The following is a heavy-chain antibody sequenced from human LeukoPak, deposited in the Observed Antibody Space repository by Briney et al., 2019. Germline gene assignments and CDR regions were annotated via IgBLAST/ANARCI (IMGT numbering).Heavy chain of an antibody. CDR2: SSYSGNT. D-gene: IGHD3-10*01. CDR1: GGSISSSSYF. V-gene: IGHV4-39*02. J-gene: IGHJ5*02. Sequence: PSETLSLTCTVSGGSISSSSYFWSWIRQPPGKGLEWIGTSSYSGNTYYKLSLKSRVTISVDTSKNQFSLKLSSVTAADTAVYYCARDTFRSYSNNWFDPWGQGTLVTVSS. CDR3: ARDTFRSYSNNWFDP.